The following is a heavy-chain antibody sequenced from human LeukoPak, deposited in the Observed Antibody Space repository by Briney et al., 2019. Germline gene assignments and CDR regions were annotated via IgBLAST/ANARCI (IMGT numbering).Heavy chain of an antibody. D-gene: IGHD6-19*01. CDR2: ISGSGGST. CDR1: GFTFSSYA. V-gene: IGHV3-23*01. Sequence: GGSLRLSCAASGFTFSSYAMSWVRQAPGKGLEWVSAISGSGGSTYYADSVKGRFTISRDNSKSTLYLQMNSLRAEDTALYYCAKDFLIAVAGTGIFDYWGQGTLVTVSS. J-gene: IGHJ4*02. CDR3: AKDFLIAVAGTGIFDY.